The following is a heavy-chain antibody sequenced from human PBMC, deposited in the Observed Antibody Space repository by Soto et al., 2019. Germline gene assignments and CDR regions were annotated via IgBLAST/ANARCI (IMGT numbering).Heavy chain of an antibody. Sequence: GGSLRLSCAASGFTFNSYAMSWVRQAPGKGLEWVSSVSGLGATTHHADSVQGRFTISRDNSRNTLYLQMNSLRAKDTAVYYCAKLSQYSSSYYFNSWGQGTLVTVSS. CDR3: AKLSQYSSSYYFNS. D-gene: IGHD6-6*01. CDR2: VSGLGATT. V-gene: IGHV3-23*01. J-gene: IGHJ4*02. CDR1: GFTFNSYA.